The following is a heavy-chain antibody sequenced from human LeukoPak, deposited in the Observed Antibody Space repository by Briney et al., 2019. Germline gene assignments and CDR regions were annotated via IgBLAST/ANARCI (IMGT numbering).Heavy chain of an antibody. V-gene: IGHV1-18*01. CDR2: ISAYNGNT. CDR1: GYTFTSYG. D-gene: IGHD2-8*01. CDR3: ARDYCTNGVCYNWFDP. Sequence: ASVKVSCKASGYTFTSYGISWVRQAPGQGLEWMGWISAYNGNTNYAQKLQGRVTMTTDTSTSTAYMELRSLRSDDTAVYYCARDYCTNGVCYNWFDPWRQGTLVTVSS. J-gene: IGHJ5*02.